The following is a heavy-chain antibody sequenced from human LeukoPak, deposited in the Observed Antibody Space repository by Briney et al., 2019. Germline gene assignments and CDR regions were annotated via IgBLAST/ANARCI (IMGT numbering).Heavy chain of an antibody. V-gene: IGHV3-9*01. CDR3: AKTGGGHRSYHYYGMDV. CDR2: MSWNSGSI. J-gene: IGHJ6*02. Sequence: PGRPLRLSCVASGLLFEDYGMHWVRQAPGKGLEWVSGMSWNSGSIDYADSVKGRFTISRDYAKNTLYLQMNSLRVEDTALYYCAKTGGGHRSYHYYGMDVWGQGTTVTVS. D-gene: IGHD3-16*02. CDR1: GLLFEDYG.